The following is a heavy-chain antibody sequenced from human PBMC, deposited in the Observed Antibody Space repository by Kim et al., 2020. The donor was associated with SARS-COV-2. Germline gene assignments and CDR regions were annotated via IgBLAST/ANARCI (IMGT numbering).Heavy chain of an antibody. J-gene: IGHJ6*03. Sequence: SETLSLTCAVYGGSFSGYYWSWIRQPPGKGLEWIGEINHSGSTNYNPSLKSRVTISVDTSKNQFSLKLSSVTAADTAVYYCARGTRQWLVRGPYYYYMGVWGKGTTVTVTS. CDR2: INHSGST. CDR3: ARGTRQWLVRGPYYYYMGV. CDR1: GGSFSGYY. V-gene: IGHV4-34*01. D-gene: IGHD6-19*01.